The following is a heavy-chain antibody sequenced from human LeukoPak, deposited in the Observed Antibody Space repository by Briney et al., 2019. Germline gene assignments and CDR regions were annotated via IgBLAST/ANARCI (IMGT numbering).Heavy chain of an antibody. Sequence: ASVKVSCKASGCTFTNYGFSWVRQAPGQGLEWMGWISANNGHTNYAQKFQGRVTMTTDTSTSTAYMELRSLRSDDTAMYYCARAPMVGPTRVDFWGQGTLVTVSS. CDR2: ISANNGHT. CDR3: ARAPMVGPTRVDF. V-gene: IGHV1-18*01. J-gene: IGHJ4*02. CDR1: GCTFTNYG. D-gene: IGHD1-26*01.